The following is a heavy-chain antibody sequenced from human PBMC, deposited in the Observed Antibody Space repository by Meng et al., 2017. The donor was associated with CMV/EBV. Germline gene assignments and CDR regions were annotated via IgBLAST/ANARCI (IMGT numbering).Heavy chain of an antibody. CDR1: GFTLISHW. V-gene: IGHV1-2*02. CDR3: ALGGSYGSDNWFDP. J-gene: IGHJ5*02. Sequence: GFTLISHWMTWVRQAPGQGLEWMGWINPNSGGTNYAQKFQGRVTMTRDTSISTAYMELSRLRSDDTAVYYCALGGSYGSDNWFDPWGQGTLVTVSS. D-gene: IGHD5-18*01. CDR2: INPNSGGT.